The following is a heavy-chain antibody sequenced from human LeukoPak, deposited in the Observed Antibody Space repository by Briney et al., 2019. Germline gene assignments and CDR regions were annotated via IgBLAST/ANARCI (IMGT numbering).Heavy chain of an antibody. D-gene: IGHD2-2*01. CDR1: GGSISSYY. Sequence: PSETLSLTCTVSGGSISSYYWSWIRQPAGKGLEWIGRIYTSGSTNYNPSLKSRVTISLDTSKNQFSLKLTSVTAADTAVYYCARVYQSAEYYFDYWGQGNLVSVSS. CDR3: ARVYQSAEYYFDY. J-gene: IGHJ4*02. V-gene: IGHV4-4*07. CDR2: IYTSGST.